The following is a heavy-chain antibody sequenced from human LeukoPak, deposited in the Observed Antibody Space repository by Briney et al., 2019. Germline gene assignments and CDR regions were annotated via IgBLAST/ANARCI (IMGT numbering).Heavy chain of an antibody. CDR2: IYPGDSDT. D-gene: IGHD3-10*01. Sequence: GESLKISCKGSGYSFTSYWIGWLRQMPGKGLEWMGIIYPGDSDTRYSPSFQGQVTISADKSISTAYLQWSSLKASDTAMYYCARQSLSYYYGSGSSRHYYYYYMDVWGKGTTVTVSS. J-gene: IGHJ6*03. V-gene: IGHV5-51*01. CDR1: GYSFTSYW. CDR3: ARQSLSYYYGSGSSRHYYYYYMDV.